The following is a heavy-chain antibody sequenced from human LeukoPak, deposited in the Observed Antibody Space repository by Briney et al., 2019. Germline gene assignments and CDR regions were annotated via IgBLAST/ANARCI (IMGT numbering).Heavy chain of an antibody. CDR1: GFTFSSYA. D-gene: IGHD6-13*01. CDR3: VRHIAATGTAY. J-gene: IGHJ4*02. CDR2: ISGSGGST. V-gene: IGHV3-23*01. Sequence: GGSLRLSCAASGFTFSSYAMSWVRQAPGKGLEWVSAISGSGGSTYYADSVKGRFIISRDNAKNTLFLQMNSLRAEDTAVYYCVRHIAATGTAYWGEGSLVTVSS.